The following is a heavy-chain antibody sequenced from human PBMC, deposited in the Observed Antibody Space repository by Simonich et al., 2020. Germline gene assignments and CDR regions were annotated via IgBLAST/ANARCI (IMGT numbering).Heavy chain of an antibody. CDR1: GVSISSYY. D-gene: IGHD1-26*01. CDR3: ARSLGYYYYYYGMDV. J-gene: IGHJ6*02. CDR2: IYYSGST. V-gene: IGHV4-59*08. Sequence: QVQLQESGPGLVKPSETLSLTCTVSGVSISSYYWSWIRQPPGKGLEWIGYIYYSGSTNYNPSLKSRVTISVDTSKNQFSLKLSSVTAADTAVYYCARSLGYYYYYYGMDVWGQGTTVTVSS.